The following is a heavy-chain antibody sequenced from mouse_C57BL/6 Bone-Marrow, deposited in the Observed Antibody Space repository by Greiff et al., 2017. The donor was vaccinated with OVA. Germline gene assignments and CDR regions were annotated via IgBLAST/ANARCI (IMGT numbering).Heavy chain of an antibody. V-gene: IGHV1-53*01. CDR3: ARGDYYGTAFDY. Sequence: QVQLQQPGTELVKPGASVTLSCKASGYTFTSYWMHWVKQRPGQGLEWIGNINPSNGGTNYNEKFKSKATLTVDKSSSTAYMQLSSLTSEDSAVYYCARGDYYGTAFDYWGQGTTLTVSA. J-gene: IGHJ2*01. D-gene: IGHD1-1*01. CDR1: GYTFTSYW. CDR2: INPSNGGT.